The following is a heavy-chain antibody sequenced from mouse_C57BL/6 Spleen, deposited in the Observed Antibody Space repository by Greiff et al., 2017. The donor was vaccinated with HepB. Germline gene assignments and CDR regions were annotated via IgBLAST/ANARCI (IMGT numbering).Heavy chain of an antibody. CDR1: GFTFSDYG. CDR2: ISSGSSTS. V-gene: IGHV5-17*01. CDR3: ARGEYSKGAWFAY. Sequence: DVKLVESGGGLVKPGGSLKLSCAASGFTFSDYGMHWVRQAPEKGLEWVAYISSGSSTSYYADTVKGRFTISRDNAKNTLFLQMTSLRSEDTAMYYCARGEYSKGAWFAYWGQGTLVTVSA. D-gene: IGHD2-5*01. J-gene: IGHJ3*01.